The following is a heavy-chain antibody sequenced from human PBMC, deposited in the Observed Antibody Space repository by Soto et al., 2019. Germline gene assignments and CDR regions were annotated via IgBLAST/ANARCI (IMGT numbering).Heavy chain of an antibody. CDR1: GFTFSSYW. D-gene: IGHD1-1*01. CDR3: ARTGDGHHDFLDY. Sequence: LSLSCAASGFTFSSYWMNWVRQAPGKGLEWVANINQDGNEDNLLDSVKGRFTISRDNAKNSLFLQMNSLRVDDTAVYYCARTGDGHHDFLDYWGQGALVTVSS. CDR2: INQDGNED. V-gene: IGHV3-7*01. J-gene: IGHJ4*02.